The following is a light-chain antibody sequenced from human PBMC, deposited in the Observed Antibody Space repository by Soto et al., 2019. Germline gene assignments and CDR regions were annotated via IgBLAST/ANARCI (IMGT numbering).Light chain of an antibody. J-gene: IGLJ3*02. CDR1: SRDVGNYNL. CDR2: EGS. CDR3: CSYAGANWV. V-gene: IGLV2-23*01. Sequence: QSVLTQPASVSGSPGQSITISCTGTSRDVGNYNLVSWYQQHPGKAPKLIIYEGSKRPSGVSNRFSGSKPGNTASLTISGLQAEDEADYSCCSYAGANWVFGGGTKLTVL.